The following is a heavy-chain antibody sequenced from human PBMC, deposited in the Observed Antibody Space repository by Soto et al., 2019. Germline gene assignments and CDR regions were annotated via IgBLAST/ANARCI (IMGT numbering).Heavy chain of an antibody. V-gene: IGHV3-30*18. CDR3: AKATYYYAMDV. J-gene: IGHJ6*02. CDR2: ISYDGSNK. CDR1: GFTFSPYG. Sequence: QVQLVESGGGVVQPGRSLRLSCAASGFTFSPYGMHWVRQAPGKGLEWVAVISYDGSNKYYADSVKGRFTISRDNSKNTLFLQMDSLRAEDTALYYCAKATYYYAMDVWGQGATVTVSS.